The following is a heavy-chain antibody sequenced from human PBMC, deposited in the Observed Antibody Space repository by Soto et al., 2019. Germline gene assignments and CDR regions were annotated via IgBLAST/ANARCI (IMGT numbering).Heavy chain of an antibody. CDR2: IYNSGTT. CDR3: AREPISTPRRVTQGDP. CDR1: GAPISSGGFY. J-gene: IGHJ5*02. V-gene: IGHV4-31*03. Sequence: QVRLQESGPGLVRPSQTLSLTCNVSGAPISSGGFYWSWIRQHPGKGPEWIGYIYNSGTTFYNPSLGSRVTRSLDAAKNHFALELRSVTVADTAVYYCAREPISTPRRVTQGDPWGQGTQVTVSS. D-gene: IGHD2-2*01.